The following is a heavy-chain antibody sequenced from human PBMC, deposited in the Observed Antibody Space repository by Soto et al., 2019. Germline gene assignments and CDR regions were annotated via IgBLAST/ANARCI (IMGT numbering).Heavy chain of an antibody. CDR2: IIPIFGTA. D-gene: IGHD3-22*01. CDR1: GGTFSSYA. V-gene: IGHV1-69*13. J-gene: IGHJ4*02. Sequence: SVKVSCKASGGTFSSYAISWVRQAPGQGLEWMGGIIPIFGTANYAQKFQGRVTITADESTSTAYMELSSLRSEDTAVYYCARGSDYYDSSGYYPRFDYWGQGTLVTV. CDR3: ARGSDYYDSSGYYPRFDY.